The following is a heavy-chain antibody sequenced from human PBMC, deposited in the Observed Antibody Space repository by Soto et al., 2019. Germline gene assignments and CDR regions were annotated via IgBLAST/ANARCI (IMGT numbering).Heavy chain of an antibody. V-gene: IGHV4-59*08. Sequence: SETLSLTCTVSGGSISNFYWSWIRQPPGKGLEWIGYVYYTGSTSYNPSLKRRVTFSADSSRGQFSLRLNSVTAADTAVYYCARPVLGPDFLVDFFVDYYYYMDVWGQGTTVTVSS. D-gene: IGHD3-16*01. CDR3: ARPVLGPDFLVDFFVDYYYYMDV. CDR2: VYYTGST. J-gene: IGHJ6*03. CDR1: GGSISNFY.